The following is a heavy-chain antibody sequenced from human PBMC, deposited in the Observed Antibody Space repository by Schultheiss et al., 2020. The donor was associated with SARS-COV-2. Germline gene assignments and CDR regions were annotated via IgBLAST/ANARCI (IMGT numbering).Heavy chain of an antibody. J-gene: IGHJ6*02. CDR2: IIPIFGTA. CDR3: ARARPDKGGSRPYYYYGMDV. Sequence: SVKVSCKASGYTFTDYYMHWVRQAPGQGLEWMGGIIPIFGTANYAQKFQGRVTITADESTSTAYMELSSLRSEDTAVYYCARARPDKGGSRPYYYYGMDVWGQGTTVTVSS. D-gene: IGHD6-6*01. V-gene: IGHV1-69*13. CDR1: GYTFTDYY.